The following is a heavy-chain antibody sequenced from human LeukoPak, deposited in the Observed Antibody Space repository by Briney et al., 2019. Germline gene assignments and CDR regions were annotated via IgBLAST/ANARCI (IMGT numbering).Heavy chain of an antibody. D-gene: IGHD6-19*01. V-gene: IGHV1-24*01. CDR1: GYTLTELS. CDR3: AREAVSFVAVANDGYFDF. Sequence: ASVKVSCKVSGYTLTELSMHWVRQAPGKGLEWMGGFDPEDGETIYAQKFQGRVTMTEDTSTDTAYMELSSLRSDDTAVYYCAREAVSFVAVANDGYFDFWGQGSLVIVSS. J-gene: IGHJ4*02. CDR2: FDPEDGET.